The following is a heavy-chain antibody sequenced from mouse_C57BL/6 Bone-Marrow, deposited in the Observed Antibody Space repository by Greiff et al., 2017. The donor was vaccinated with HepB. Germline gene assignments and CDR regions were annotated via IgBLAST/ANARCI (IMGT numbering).Heavy chain of an antibody. Sequence: EVQLQQSGPELVKPGASVKISCKASGYTFTDYYMNWVKQSHGKSLEWIGDINPNNGGTSYNQKFKGKATLTVDKSSSTAYMELRSLTSEHSAVYYCARGLPGYWGQGTTLTVSS. V-gene: IGHV1-26*01. CDR2: INPNNGGT. J-gene: IGHJ2*01. CDR1: GYTFTDYY. CDR3: ARGLPGY.